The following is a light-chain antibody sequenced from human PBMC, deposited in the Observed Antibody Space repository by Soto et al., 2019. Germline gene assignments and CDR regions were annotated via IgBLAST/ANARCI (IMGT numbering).Light chain of an antibody. J-gene: IGLJ3*02. V-gene: IGLV2-23*01. Sequence: QSVLTQPASVSGSPGQSITLSCTGTSSDVGGYDLVSWYQQHPGKAPKLIIYEGSKRPSGISNRFSGSKSGNTASLIISGLQGDDEGDYYCCAYVSSNTLLFGGGTKLTVL. CDR3: CAYVSSNTLL. CDR1: SSDVGGYDL. CDR2: EGS.